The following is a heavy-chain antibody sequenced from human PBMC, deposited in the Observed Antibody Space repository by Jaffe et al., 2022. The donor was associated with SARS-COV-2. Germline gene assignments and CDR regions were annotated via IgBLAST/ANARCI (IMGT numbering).Heavy chain of an antibody. D-gene: IGHD6-19*01. CDR3: ARREVYSSGWGVLGGMDV. V-gene: IGHV5-51*01. CDR1: GYSFTSYW. J-gene: IGHJ6*02. CDR2: IYPGDSDT. Sequence: EVQLVQSGAEVKKPGESLKISCKGSGYSFTSYWIGWVRQMPGKGLEWMGIIYPGDSDTRYSPSFQGQVTISADKSISTAYLQWSSLKASDTAMYYCARREVYSSGWGVLGGMDVWGQGTTVTVSS.